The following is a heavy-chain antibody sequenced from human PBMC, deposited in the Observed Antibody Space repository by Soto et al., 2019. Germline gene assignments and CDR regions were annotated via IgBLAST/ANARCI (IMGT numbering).Heavy chain of an antibody. D-gene: IGHD1-26*01. Sequence: EMQLVESGGGLVKPGGSLRLSCVVSGFTFSDYCMNWVRQAPGRGLEWVASISSGGNFIYYADSVRGRFTISRDNAKSTLYLQMNSLRVEDTAVYYCTRDTFGARDYWGQGTLVTVSS. V-gene: IGHV3-21*01. J-gene: IGHJ4*02. CDR2: ISSGGNFI. CDR3: TRDTFGARDY. CDR1: GFTFSDYC.